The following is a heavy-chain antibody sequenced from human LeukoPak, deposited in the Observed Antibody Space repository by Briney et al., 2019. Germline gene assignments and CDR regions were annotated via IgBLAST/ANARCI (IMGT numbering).Heavy chain of an antibody. D-gene: IGHD4-11*01. CDR3: ARDDNYGIFVNVDY. Sequence: ASVKVSCKASGYTFTSYGISWVRQAPGQGLEWMGWISTSTGDTKYTQKFQGRVTLTTDTSTSTAYMELSSLRSDDTAVYYCARDDNYGIFVNVDYWGQGTLVTVSS. CDR1: GYTFTSYG. V-gene: IGHV1-18*01. J-gene: IGHJ4*02. CDR2: ISTSTGDT.